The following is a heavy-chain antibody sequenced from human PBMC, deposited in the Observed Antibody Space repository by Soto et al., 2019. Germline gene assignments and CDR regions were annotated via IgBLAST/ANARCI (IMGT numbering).Heavy chain of an antibody. CDR1: GGTFSSYA. CDR3: ARITMVRGVPARYGMDV. V-gene: IGHV1-69*13. CDR2: IIPIFGTA. Sequence: GASVKVSCKASGGTFSSYAISWVRQAPGQGLEWMGGIIPIFGTANYAQKFQGRVTITADESTSTAYMELSSLRSEDTAVYYCARITMVRGVPARYGMDVWGQGTPVTVSS. J-gene: IGHJ6*02. D-gene: IGHD3-10*01.